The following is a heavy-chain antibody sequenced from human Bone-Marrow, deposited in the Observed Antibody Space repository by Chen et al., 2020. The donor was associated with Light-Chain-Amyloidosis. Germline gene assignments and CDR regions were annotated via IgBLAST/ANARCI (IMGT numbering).Heavy chain of an antibody. CDR1: GGSISSYY. CDR3: ARGEGYIAY. J-gene: IGHJ4*02. CDR2: IFYPGNS. Sequence: QVRLQESGPGLVKPSETLSLTCTVSGGSISSYYWNWIRQPPGKGLEWIGYIFYPGNSNYNPSLKSRVTISMDTSKNQFSLKLSSVTAADTAVYYCARGEGYIAYWGQGTLVTVSS. D-gene: IGHD5-12*01. V-gene: IGHV4-59*01.